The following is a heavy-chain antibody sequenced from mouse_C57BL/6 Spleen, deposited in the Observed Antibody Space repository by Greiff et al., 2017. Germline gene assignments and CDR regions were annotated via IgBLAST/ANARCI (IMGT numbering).Heavy chain of an antibody. D-gene: IGHD1-1*01. CDR3: AQRRGDITFAY. V-gene: IGHV8-5*01. J-gene: IGHJ3*01. Sequence: QVTLKESGPGLLQPSQTLSLPCSFSGFSLSTSNMGIGWIRQPSGKGLEWLAHIWWNDAKYYNPSLKSRLTISKDTSNNQVFLKIPSVDTADTATYYCAQRRGDITFAYWGQGTLVTVSA. CDR2: IWWNDAK. CDR1: GFSLSTSNMG.